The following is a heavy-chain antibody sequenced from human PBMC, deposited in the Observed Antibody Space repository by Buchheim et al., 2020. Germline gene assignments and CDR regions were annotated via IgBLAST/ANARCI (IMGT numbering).Heavy chain of an antibody. CDR1: GGSISSSSYY. CDR2: IYYSGST. J-gene: IGHJ6*02. Sequence: QLQLQESGPGLVKPSETLSLTCTVSGGSISSSSYYWGWIRQPPGKGLEWIGSIYYSGSTYYNPSLKSRVTISVDTSKNQFSLKLSSVTAADTAVYYCASSSDYGDYDDYYYYGMDVWGQGTT. V-gene: IGHV4-39*01. D-gene: IGHD4-17*01. CDR3: ASSSDYGDYDDYYYYGMDV.